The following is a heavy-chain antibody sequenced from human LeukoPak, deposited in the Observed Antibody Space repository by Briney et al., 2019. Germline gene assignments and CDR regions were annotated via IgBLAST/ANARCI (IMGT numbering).Heavy chain of an antibody. J-gene: IGHJ6*02. D-gene: IGHD4-11*01. Sequence: SVNVSCKASGGTFSSYAISWVRQAPGQGLEWMGGIIPIFGTANYAQKFQGRVTITADESTSTAYMELSSLRSEDTAVYYCARGDYSNSRSVYYYGMDVWGQGTTVTVSS. CDR1: GGTFSSYA. V-gene: IGHV1-69*13. CDR3: ARGDYSNSRSVYYYGMDV. CDR2: IIPIFGTA.